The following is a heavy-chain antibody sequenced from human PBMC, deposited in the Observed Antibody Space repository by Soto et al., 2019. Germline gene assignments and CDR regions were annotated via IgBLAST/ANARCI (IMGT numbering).Heavy chain of an antibody. CDR3: ARCCDDYVWGSYRYGYYYGMDV. CDR1: GFTFSSYG. Sequence: PGGSLRLSCAASGFTFSSYGMHWVRQAPGKGLEWVAVIWYDGSNKYYADSVKGRFTISRDNSKNTLYLQMNSLRAEDTAVYYCARCCDDYVWGSYRYGYYYGMDVWGQGTTVTVSS. D-gene: IGHD3-16*02. J-gene: IGHJ6*02. V-gene: IGHV3-33*01. CDR2: IWYDGSNK.